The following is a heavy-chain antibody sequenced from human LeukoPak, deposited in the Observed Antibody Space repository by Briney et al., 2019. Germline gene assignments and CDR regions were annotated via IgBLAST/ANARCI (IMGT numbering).Heavy chain of an antibody. D-gene: IGHD6-13*01. J-gene: IGHJ4*02. CDR2: INHSGST. CDR1: GGSFSGYY. CDR3: ARGLSSSSWYSN. V-gene: IGHV4-34*01. Sequence: SETLSLTCAVYGGSFSGYYWSWIRQPPGKGLEWIGEINHSGSTNYNPSLKSRVTISVDTSKNQFSPKLSSVTAADTAVYYCARGLSSSSWYSNWGQGTLVTVSS.